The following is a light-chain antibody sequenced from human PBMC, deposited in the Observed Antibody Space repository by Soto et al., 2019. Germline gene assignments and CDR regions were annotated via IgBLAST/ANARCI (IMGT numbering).Light chain of an antibody. CDR1: QTINSW. V-gene: IGKV1-5*03. CDR2: KAS. CDR3: QQYKSYSSWT. J-gene: IGKJ1*01. Sequence: DIQMTQSPSTLSASVGDRVTITCRASQTINSWLAWYQQKPGKAPKLLIYKASYLQSWAHSTFSGSGSGTESTLTISSLQPDDFATYYCQQYKSYSSWTFGQGTKVDIK.